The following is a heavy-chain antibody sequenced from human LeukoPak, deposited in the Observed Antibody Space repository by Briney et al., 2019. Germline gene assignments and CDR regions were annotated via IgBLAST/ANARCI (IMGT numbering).Heavy chain of an antibody. CDR3: ARDTAMVQPHLLLDY. Sequence: GGSLRLSCAASGFTFSNYAMHWVRQAPGKGLEWVAVISYDGSNKYYADSVKGRFTISRDNSKNTLYLQMNSLRAEDTAVYYCARDTAMVQPHLLLDYWGQGTLVTVSS. D-gene: IGHD5-18*01. CDR1: GFTFSNYA. J-gene: IGHJ4*02. V-gene: IGHV3-30*04. CDR2: ISYDGSNK.